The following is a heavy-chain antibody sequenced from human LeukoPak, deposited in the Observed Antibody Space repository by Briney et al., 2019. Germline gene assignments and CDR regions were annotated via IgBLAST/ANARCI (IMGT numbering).Heavy chain of an antibody. V-gene: IGHV1-69*13. Sequence: SVRVSCKASGGTFSSYAISWVRQAPGQGLEWMGGIIPIFGTANYAQKFQGRVTITADESTSTAYMELSSLRSEDTAVYYCARVPMVRGVMRANWFDPWGQGTLVTVSS. CDR2: IIPIFGTA. D-gene: IGHD3-10*01. CDR1: GGTFSSYA. J-gene: IGHJ5*02. CDR3: ARVPMVRGVMRANWFDP.